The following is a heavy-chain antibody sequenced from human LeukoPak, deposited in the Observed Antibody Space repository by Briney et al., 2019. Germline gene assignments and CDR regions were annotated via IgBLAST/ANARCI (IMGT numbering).Heavy chain of an antibody. J-gene: IGHJ4*02. CDR2: IKQEGSAK. CDR3: ATSYDSSGNN. V-gene: IGHV3-7*01. CDR1: GFTFSIFW. Sequence: GGSLRLSCAASGFTFSIFWMSWVRQAPGKGLEWVANIKQEGSAKSYVDSVKGRFTISRDNARNSLYLEMNNLRAEDTAIYYCATSYDSSGNNWGQGTLVTVSS. D-gene: IGHD3-22*01.